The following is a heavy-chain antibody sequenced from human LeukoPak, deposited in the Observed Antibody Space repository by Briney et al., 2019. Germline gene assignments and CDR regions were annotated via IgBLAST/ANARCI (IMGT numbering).Heavy chain of an antibody. V-gene: IGHV3-21*03. J-gene: IGHJ4*02. Sequence: PGGSLRLSCAASGFTFSSYNMNWVRQAPGKGLEWVSSITSSSNYIYYADSVKGRFTISRDNAKNSLYLQMNSLRAEDTTVYYCARDCWDYASGSYCGIDYWGQGTLVTVSS. CDR1: GFTFSSYN. D-gene: IGHD3-10*01. CDR3: ARDCWDYASGSYCGIDY. CDR2: ITSSSNYI.